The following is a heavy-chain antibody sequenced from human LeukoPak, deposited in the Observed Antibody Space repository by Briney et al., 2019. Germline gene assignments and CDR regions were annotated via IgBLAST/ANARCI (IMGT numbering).Heavy chain of an antibody. D-gene: IGHD6-19*01. CDR3: ARGAVAGTNWYFDY. CDR1: GFISSDHY. Sequence: GGSLGLSCAASGFISSDHYMDWVRQAPGRGLEWVARIRNKVRGYTTEYAASVQGRFTISRDDSSNSLYLQMSSLKTEDTAVYFCARGAVAGTNWYFDYWGQGTLVAVSS. J-gene: IGHJ4*02. CDR2: IRNKVRGYTT. V-gene: IGHV3-72*01.